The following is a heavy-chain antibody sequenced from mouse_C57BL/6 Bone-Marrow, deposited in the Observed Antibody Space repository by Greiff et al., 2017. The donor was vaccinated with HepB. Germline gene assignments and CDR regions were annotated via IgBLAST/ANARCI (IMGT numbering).Heavy chain of an antibody. V-gene: IGHV1-55*01. CDR1: GYTFTSYW. J-gene: IGHJ2*01. CDR2: IYPGSGST. CDR3: ARRYYDYDNYFDY. Sequence: VQLQQSGAELVKPGASVKMSCKASGYTFTSYWITWVKQRPGQGLEWIGDIYPGSGSTNYNEKFKSKATLTVDTSSSTAYMQLSSLTSEDSAVYYCARRYYDYDNYFDYWGQGTTLTVSS. D-gene: IGHD2-4*01.